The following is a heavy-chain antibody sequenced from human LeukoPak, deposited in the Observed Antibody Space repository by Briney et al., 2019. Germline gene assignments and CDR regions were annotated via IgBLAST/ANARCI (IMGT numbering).Heavy chain of an antibody. V-gene: IGHV4-59*12. CDR1: GVSINGYY. CDR2: IYYSGSS. CDR3: ARVRVRGVIPYYYYYGMDV. D-gene: IGHD3-10*01. Sequence: SETLSLTCTVSGVSINGYYWIWIRHPPGKGLEWIAYIYYSGSSNNNPSLKSRVTISVDTSKNQFSLKLSSVTAADTAVYYCARVRVRGVIPYYYYYGMDVWGQGTTVTVSS. J-gene: IGHJ6*02.